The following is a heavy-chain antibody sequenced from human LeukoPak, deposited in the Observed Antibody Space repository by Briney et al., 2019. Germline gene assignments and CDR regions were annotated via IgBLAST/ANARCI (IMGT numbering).Heavy chain of an antibody. D-gene: IGHD2-2*01. CDR3: AKVGGDIVVVPAAPELYYYYMDV. V-gene: IGHV3-48*04. CDR2: ISSSSSTI. J-gene: IGHJ6*03. Sequence: PGGSLRLSCAASGFTFSSYSMNWVRQAPGKGREWVSYISSSSSTIYYADSVKGRFTISRDNAKNSLYLQMNSLRAEDTAVYYCAKVGGDIVVVPAAPELYYYYMDVWGKGTTVTVSS. CDR1: GFTFSSYS.